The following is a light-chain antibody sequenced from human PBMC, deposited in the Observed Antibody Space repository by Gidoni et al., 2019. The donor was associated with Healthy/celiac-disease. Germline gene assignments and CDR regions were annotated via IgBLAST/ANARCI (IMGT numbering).Light chain of an antibody. CDR1: QSVSSY. V-gene: IGKV3-11*01. CDR3: QQRSNWRFT. Sequence: EIVLTQSPATLSLSPGERATLSCRASQSVSSYLAWYQQKPGQAPRLLIYDASNRATGIPARLSGSGSGTVFTFTISSLEPEEFAVYYCQQRSNWRFTFGPGTKVDIK. J-gene: IGKJ3*01. CDR2: DAS.